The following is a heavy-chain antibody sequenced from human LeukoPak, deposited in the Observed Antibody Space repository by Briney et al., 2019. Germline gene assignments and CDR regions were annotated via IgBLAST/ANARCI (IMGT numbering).Heavy chain of an antibody. V-gene: IGHV3-66*01. CDR1: GFTVSSNY. D-gene: IGHD3-10*01. CDR3: ATYGG. Sequence: GGSLRLSCAASGFTVSSNYINWVRQAPGQGLEWVSIIYRGGDTYYAGSVKGRFTISRDNSKNTLYLQMNSLRAEDTAVYYCATYGGWGQGTLVTVSS. CDR2: IYRGGDT. J-gene: IGHJ4*02.